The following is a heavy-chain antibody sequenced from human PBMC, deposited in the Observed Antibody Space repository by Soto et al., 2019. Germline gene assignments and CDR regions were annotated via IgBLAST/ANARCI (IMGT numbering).Heavy chain of an antibody. CDR3: ARVLYYGPGSYSPYGMDV. CDR1: GVSFNNNG. J-gene: IGHJ6*02. CDR2: VSPPFRTS. D-gene: IGHD3-10*01. Sequence: QVQLVQSGAEVKKPGSSVKVSCKTSGVSFNNNGIGWVRQAPGHGLEWMGGVSPPFRTSNYARKFQGRISITADASTVTVNMELSSLTSEDTAQYYCARVLYYGPGSYSPYGMDVWGQGTTVTVSS. V-gene: IGHV1-69*01.